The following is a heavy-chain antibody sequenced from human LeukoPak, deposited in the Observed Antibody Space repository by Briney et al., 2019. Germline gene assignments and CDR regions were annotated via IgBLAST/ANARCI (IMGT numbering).Heavy chain of an antibody. CDR1: GGTFSSYA. CDR3: ASAPGDYYAFDI. J-gene: IGHJ3*02. CDR2: IIPILGIA. D-gene: IGHD4-17*01. V-gene: IGHV1-69*04. Sequence: ASVKVSCKASGGTFSSYAISWVRQAPGQGLEWMGRIIPILGIANYAQKFQGRVTITADKSTSTAYMELSSLRSGDTAVYYCASAPGDYYAFDIWGQGTMVTVSS.